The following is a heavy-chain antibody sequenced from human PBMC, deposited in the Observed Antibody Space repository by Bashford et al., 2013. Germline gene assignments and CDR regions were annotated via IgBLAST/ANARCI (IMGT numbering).Heavy chain of an antibody. Sequence: GSLRLSCAASGFTFSSYGMHWVRQAPGKGLEWVAVISYDGSNKYYADSVKGRFTISRDNSKNTLYLQMNSLRAEDTAVYYCARDGGMTTDNDAFDIWGQGTMVTVSS. CDR2: ISYDGSNK. J-gene: IGHJ3*02. V-gene: IGHV3-30*03. CDR1: GFTFSSYG. CDR3: ARDGGMTTDNDAFDI. D-gene: IGHD4-17*01.